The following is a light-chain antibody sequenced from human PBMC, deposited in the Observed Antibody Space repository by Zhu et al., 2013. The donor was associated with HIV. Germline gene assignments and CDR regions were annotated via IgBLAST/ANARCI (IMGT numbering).Light chain of an antibody. V-gene: IGKV3-20*01. CDR2: DAS. CDR3: QQYISSPPMYT. J-gene: IGKJ2*01. Sequence: EIVLTQSPGTLSLSPGERATLSCRASQSVSSYLAWYQQKPGQAPRLLIYDASNRATGIPARFSGSGSGTDFTLTISRLEPEDFAVYYCQQYISSPPMYTFGQGTKLEIK. CDR1: QSVSSY.